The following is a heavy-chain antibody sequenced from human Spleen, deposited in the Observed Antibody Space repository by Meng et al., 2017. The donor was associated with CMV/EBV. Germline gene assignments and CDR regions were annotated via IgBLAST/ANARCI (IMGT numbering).Heavy chain of an antibody. Sequence: GGSLRLSCVASGFTFSNYAIHWVRQAPGKGLEWVAVISYDGNYEYYPDSVRGRLTISRDNSKNTVYLQMNSLRVEDTAVYYCAKGGGAAVPSTRYFDYWGQGTLVTVSS. V-gene: IGHV3-30-3*01. J-gene: IGHJ4*02. D-gene: IGHD2-21*01. CDR3: AKGGGAAVPSTRYFDY. CDR2: ISYDGNYE. CDR1: GFTFSNYA.